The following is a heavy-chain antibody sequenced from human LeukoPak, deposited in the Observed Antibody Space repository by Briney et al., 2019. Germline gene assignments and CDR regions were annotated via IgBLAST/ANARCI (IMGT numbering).Heavy chain of an antibody. V-gene: IGHV1-18*01. CDR1: GYTFTSYG. CDR2: ISAYNGDT. Sequence: GASVKVSCKASGYTFTSYGISWVRQAPGQGLGWVGWISAYNGDTNYAQKLQGRVSLTTDTSTSTAYMELRSLRSDDTAVYYCARTTMTMFDFWGQGTLVTVSS. CDR3: ARTTMTMFDF. D-gene: IGHD4-17*01. J-gene: IGHJ4*02.